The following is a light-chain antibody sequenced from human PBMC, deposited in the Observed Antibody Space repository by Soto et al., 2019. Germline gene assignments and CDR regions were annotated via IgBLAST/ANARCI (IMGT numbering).Light chain of an antibody. V-gene: IGLV2-14*01. Sequence: QSALTQPASVSGSPGQSITISCTGTSSDVGAYNYVSWYQQHPGKAPKLMIHEVSKRPSGVSNRFSGSKSGNTASLTISGLQAEDVADYYCSSYTSSSTPYVFGTGTKVTVL. CDR3: SSYTSSSTPYV. CDR1: SSDVGAYNY. CDR2: EVS. J-gene: IGLJ1*01.